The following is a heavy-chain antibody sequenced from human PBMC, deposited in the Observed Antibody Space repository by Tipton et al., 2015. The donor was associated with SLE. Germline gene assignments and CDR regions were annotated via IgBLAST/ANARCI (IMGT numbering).Heavy chain of an antibody. D-gene: IGHD1-26*01. V-gene: IGHV4-34*01. Sequence: TLSLTCAVYGGSFSGYYWSWIRQPPGKGLEWIGEINHSGSTNYNPSLKSRVTISVDTSKNQFSLKLSSVTAADTAVYHCARGSSGSYGGAFDIWGQGTMVTVSS. CDR3: ARGSSGSYGGAFDI. CDR2: INHSGST. J-gene: IGHJ3*02. CDR1: GGSFSGYY.